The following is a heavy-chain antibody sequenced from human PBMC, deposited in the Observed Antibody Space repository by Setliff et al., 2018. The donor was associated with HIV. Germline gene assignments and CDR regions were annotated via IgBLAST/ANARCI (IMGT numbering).Heavy chain of an antibody. CDR3: ASHSQFLEWPTDYSYGMDV. J-gene: IGHJ6*02. CDR1: GFTFSSYS. CDR2: ISSSSSTI. D-gene: IGHD3-3*01. Sequence: GGSLRLSCAASGFTFSSYSMNWVRQAPGKGLEWVSYISSSSSTIYYADSAKGRFTISRDNAKNSLYLQMNSLRAEDTAVYYCASHSQFLEWPTDYSYGMDVWGQGTTVTVSS. V-gene: IGHV3-48*01.